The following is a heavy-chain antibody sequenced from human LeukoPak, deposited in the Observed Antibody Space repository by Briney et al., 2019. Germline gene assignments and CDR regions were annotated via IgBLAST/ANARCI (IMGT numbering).Heavy chain of an antibody. CDR1: GGSISNYS. V-gene: IGHV4-4*07. CDR2: INPSGST. J-gene: IGHJ5*02. Sequence: SETLSLTCTVSGGSISNYSWSWIRQPAGKGLEWIGRINPSGSTNYNPSLKTRVTMSVDTSKTQFSLKVRSVTAADTAVYYCARGLGLDPWGQGTLVTVSS. CDR3: ARGLGLDP.